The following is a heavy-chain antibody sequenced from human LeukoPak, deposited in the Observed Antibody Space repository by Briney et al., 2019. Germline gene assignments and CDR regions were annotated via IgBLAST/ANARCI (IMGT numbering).Heavy chain of an antibody. CDR3: AREPNGGNFDY. V-gene: IGHV3-21*01. CDR1: GFTFSSYS. CDR2: ISSSSSYI. J-gene: IGHJ4*02. D-gene: IGHD4-23*01. Sequence: GGTLRLSCAASGFTFSSYSMNWVRQAPGKGLEWVSSISSSSSYIYYADSVKGRFTTSRDNAKNSLYLQMNSLRAEDTAVYYCAREPNGGNFDYWGQGTLVTVSS.